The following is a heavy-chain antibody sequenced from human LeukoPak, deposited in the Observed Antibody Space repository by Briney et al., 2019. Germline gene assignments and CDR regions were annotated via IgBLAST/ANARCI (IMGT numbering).Heavy chain of an antibody. CDR1: GGSFSGYY. CDR2: INHSGST. J-gene: IGHJ6*03. D-gene: IGHD2-15*01. V-gene: IGHV4-34*01. CDR3: ARGLGSVAADYYYYYMDV. Sequence: PSETLSLTCAVYGGSFSGYYWSWIRQPPGKGLEWIGEINHSGSTNYHPSLKSGVTISVDTSKNQFSLKLSSVTAADTAVYYCARGLGSVAADYYYYYMDVWGKGTTVTVSS.